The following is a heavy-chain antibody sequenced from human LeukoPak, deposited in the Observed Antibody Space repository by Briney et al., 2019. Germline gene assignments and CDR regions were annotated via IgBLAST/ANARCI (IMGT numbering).Heavy chain of an antibody. CDR3: AKISCSGGSCHQYYFDY. CDR1: GFTFSDYY. D-gene: IGHD2-15*01. CDR2: ISSSGRTI. Sequence: GGSLRLSCAASGFTFSDYYMSWIRQAPGKGLEWVSYISSSGRTIYYADSVKGRFTISRDNAKNSLYLQMNSLRAEDTAVYYCAKISCSGGSCHQYYFDYWGQGTLVTVSS. V-gene: IGHV3-11*01. J-gene: IGHJ4*02.